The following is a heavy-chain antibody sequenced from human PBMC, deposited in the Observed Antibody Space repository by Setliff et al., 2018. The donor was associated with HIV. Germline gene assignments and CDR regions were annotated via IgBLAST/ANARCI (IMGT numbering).Heavy chain of an antibody. CDR3: ARAPTLFGVEYYYYFGMDV. V-gene: IGHV1-2*02. D-gene: IGHD3-3*01. J-gene: IGHJ6*02. CDR1: GYTFTGYY. CDR2: INPHSGDT. Sequence: ASVKVSCKASGYTFTGYYMHWVRQSPGQGLEWMGWINPHSGDTNYAQKCQDRVTMTRDTSVNIAYMQLSRLRSDDTAVYYCARAPTLFGVEYYYYFGMDVWGQGTTVTVSS.